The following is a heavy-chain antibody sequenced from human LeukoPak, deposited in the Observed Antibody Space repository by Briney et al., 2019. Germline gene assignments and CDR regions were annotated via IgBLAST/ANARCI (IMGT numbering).Heavy chain of an antibody. V-gene: IGHV4-39*01. Sequence: SETLSLTCTVSGGSISSSSYYWGWIRQPPGKGLEWIGSIYYSGSTYYNPSLKSRVTISVDTSKNQFSLKLSSVTAADTAVYYCARQGIAVAGLDYWGQGTQVTVSS. CDR2: IYYSGST. D-gene: IGHD6-19*01. J-gene: IGHJ4*02. CDR3: ARQGIAVAGLDY. CDR1: GGSISSSSYY.